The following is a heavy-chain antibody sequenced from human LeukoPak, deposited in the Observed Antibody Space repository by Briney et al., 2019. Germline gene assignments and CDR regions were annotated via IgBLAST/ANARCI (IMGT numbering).Heavy chain of an antibody. CDR2: ISGSGGST. CDR1: GFTFSSYA. V-gene: IGHV3-23*01. D-gene: IGHD2-2*01. J-gene: IGHJ4*02. CDR3: AKDLYCSSTSCSAASAY. Sequence: GGSLRLSCAASGFTFSSYAMSWVRQAPGKGLEWVSAISGSGGSTYYADSVKGRFTISRDNSKNTLYLQMNSLRAEDTAVYYCAKDLYCSSTSCSAASAYWGQGTLVTVSS.